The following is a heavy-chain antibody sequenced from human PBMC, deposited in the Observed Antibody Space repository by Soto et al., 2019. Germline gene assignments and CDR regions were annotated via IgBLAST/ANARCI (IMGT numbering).Heavy chain of an antibody. D-gene: IGHD3-10*01. V-gene: IGHV4-39*01. Sequence: QLQLQESGPGLVKPSETLSLTCTVSGGSISSNSYYWGWIRQPPGKGLEWIGSIYYSGRTYYNPSLKGRVTISVDTSKNQFPLKLSYVTASDTAVYYCASEARGDFFDFWGQGTLVTVSS. CDR1: GGSISSNSYY. CDR3: ASEARGDFFDF. J-gene: IGHJ4*02. CDR2: IYYSGRT.